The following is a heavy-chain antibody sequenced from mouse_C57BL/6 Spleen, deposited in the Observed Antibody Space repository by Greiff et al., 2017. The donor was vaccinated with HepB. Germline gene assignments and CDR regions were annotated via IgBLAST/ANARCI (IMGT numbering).Heavy chain of an antibody. CDR3: ARYSNYGYAMDY. V-gene: IGHV5-17*01. J-gene: IGHJ4*01. D-gene: IGHD2-5*01. CDR2: ISSGSSTI. CDR1: GFTFSDYG. Sequence: DVKLVESGGGLVKPGGSLKLSCAASGFTFSDYGMHWVRQAPEKGLEWVAYISSGSSTIYYADTVKGRFTISRDNAKTTLFLQMTSLRSEDTAMYYCARYSNYGYAMDYWGQGTSLTVSS.